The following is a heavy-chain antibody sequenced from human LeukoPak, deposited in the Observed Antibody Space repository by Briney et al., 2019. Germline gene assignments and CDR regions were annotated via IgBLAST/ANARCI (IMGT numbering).Heavy chain of an antibody. Sequence: GASVKVSCKASGYTFTSYYMHWVRQAPGQGLEWMGIINPSGGSTSYAQKFQGRVTMTRNTSISTAYMELSSLRSEDTAVYYCARTPYDFWSGYYKVFDYWGQGTLVTVSS. J-gene: IGHJ4*02. V-gene: IGHV1-46*01. CDR1: GYTFTSYY. D-gene: IGHD3-3*01. CDR3: ARTPYDFWSGYYKVFDY. CDR2: INPSGGST.